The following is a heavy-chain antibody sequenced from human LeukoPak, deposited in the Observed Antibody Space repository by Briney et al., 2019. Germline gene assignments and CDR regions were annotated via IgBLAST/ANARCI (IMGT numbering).Heavy chain of an antibody. Sequence: GGSLRLSCVASGFTFSNYGMHWVRQAPGKGLEWVGVMFSGQRFYGESVKGRFTISRDNSQNTVFLEMNSLRIEDTGVYFCARVRVPDGWREVDYWGQGTLVTVPS. J-gene: IGHJ4*02. D-gene: IGHD5-24*01. CDR1: GFTFSNYG. V-gene: IGHV3-33*01. CDR2: MFSGQR. CDR3: ARVRVPDGWREVDY.